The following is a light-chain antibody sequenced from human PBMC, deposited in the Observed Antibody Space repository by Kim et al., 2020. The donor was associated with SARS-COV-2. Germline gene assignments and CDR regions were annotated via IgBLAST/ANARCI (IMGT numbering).Light chain of an antibody. J-gene: IGKJ5*01. CDR3: QQLNSYPIT. V-gene: IGKV1-9*01. CDR2: AAS. Sequence: IQLTQSSSSLSASVGDRVTITCRASQGISSYLAWYQQKPGKAPKLLIYAASTLQSGVPSRFSGSGSGTDFTLTISSLQPEDFATYDCQQLNSYPITFAQGTRLEIK. CDR1: QGISSY.